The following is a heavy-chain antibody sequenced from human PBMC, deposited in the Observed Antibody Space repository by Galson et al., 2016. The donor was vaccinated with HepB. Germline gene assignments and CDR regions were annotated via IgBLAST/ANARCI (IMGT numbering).Heavy chain of an antibody. CDR3: ARTYSSTWLDAFDI. J-gene: IGHJ3*02. Sequence: SLRVSCAGSGFTFRSYSMNWVRQAPGKGLEWVSYISRDSSTTHYADSVKGRFTISRDNAQNSLYLQLNSLRDEDTAVYYCARTYSSTWLDAFDIWGQGTMVTVSS. CDR2: ISRDSSTT. V-gene: IGHV3-48*02. D-gene: IGHD6-13*01. CDR1: GFTFRSYS.